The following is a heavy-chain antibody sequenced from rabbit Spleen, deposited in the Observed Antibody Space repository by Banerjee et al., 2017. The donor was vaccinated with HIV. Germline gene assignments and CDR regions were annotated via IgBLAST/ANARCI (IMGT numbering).Heavy chain of an antibody. CDR1: GFSFSSRYY. CDR3: ARGSAAMTMVITGYYLNL. D-gene: IGHD2-1*01. CDR2: IYGDSSGST. Sequence: QSLEESGGDLVKPGASLTLTCTASGFSFSSRYYMCWVRQAPGKGLEWIACIYGDSSGSTYYATWAKGRFTISKTSSTTVTLQMTSLTAADTATYFCARGSAAMTMVITGYYLNLWGQGTLVTVS. V-gene: IGHV1S40*01. J-gene: IGHJ4*01.